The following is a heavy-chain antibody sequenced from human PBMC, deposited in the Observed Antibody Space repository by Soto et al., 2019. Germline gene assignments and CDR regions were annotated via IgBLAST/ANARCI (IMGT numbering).Heavy chain of an antibody. CDR3: AREGGLAENKPYY. CDR1: GGSFSGYY. Sequence: QVQLQQWGAGLVKPSETLSLTCAVSGGSFSGYYWSWIRQPPGKGLEWIGEIHHSGSTNYNPSLKSRGTISVDTSKNQFSLKLSSVTAADTAVYYCAREGGLAENKPYYWGQGTLVTVSS. J-gene: IGHJ4*02. D-gene: IGHD4-17*01. V-gene: IGHV4-34*01. CDR2: IHHSGST.